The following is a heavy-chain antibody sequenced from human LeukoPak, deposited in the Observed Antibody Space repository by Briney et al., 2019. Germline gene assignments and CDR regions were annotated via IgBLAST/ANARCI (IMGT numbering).Heavy chain of an antibody. Sequence: GASVTVSYKASGYTFTSYYMHWVRQAPGQGLEWMGIINPSGGSTSYAQKFQGRVTMTRDTSTSTVYMELSSLRSEDTAVYYCASDQDGEVEYWGQGTLVTVSS. D-gene: IGHD3-10*01. CDR2: INPSGGST. CDR1: GYTFTSYY. V-gene: IGHV1-46*01. CDR3: ASDQDGEVEY. J-gene: IGHJ4*02.